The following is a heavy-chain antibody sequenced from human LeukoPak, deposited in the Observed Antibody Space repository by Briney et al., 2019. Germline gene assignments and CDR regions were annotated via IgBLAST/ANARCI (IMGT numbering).Heavy chain of an antibody. D-gene: IGHD3-3*01. CDR2: IKQDGSEK. Sequence: QTGGSLRLSCAASGFTFSSYWMSWVRQAPGKGLEWVANIKQDGSEKYYVDSVKGRFTISRDNAKNSLYLQMNSLRAEDTAVYYCARGQKKRYYDFWSGYSPPGHYWGQGTLVTVSP. J-gene: IGHJ4*02. CDR3: ARGQKKRYYDFWSGYSPPGHY. CDR1: GFTFSSYW. V-gene: IGHV3-7*01.